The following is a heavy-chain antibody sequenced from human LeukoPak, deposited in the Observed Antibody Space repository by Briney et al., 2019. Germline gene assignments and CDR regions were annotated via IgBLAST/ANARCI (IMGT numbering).Heavy chain of an antibody. Sequence: SETLSLTCTVSGGSISSYYWSWIRQPAGKGLEWIGRIYTSGSTNYNPSLKSRVTISVDTSKNQFSLKLSSVTAADTAVYYCARRTSMITFGGVIVPNWFDPWGQGTLVTVSS. CDR2: IYTSGST. CDR1: GGSISSYY. D-gene: IGHD3-16*02. V-gene: IGHV4-4*07. CDR3: ARRTSMITFGGVIVPNWFDP. J-gene: IGHJ5*02.